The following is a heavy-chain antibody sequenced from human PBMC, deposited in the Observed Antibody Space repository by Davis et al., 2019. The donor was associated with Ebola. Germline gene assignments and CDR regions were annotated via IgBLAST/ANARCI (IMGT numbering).Heavy chain of an antibody. V-gene: IGHV3-7*01. D-gene: IGHD1/OR15-1a*01. J-gene: IGHJ4*02. CDR2: IKEDGTAT. Sequence: GESLKISCTASGFSFGQSWMTWVRQAPGKGLEWLANIKEDGTATNYVGSVRGRFTISRDNAENSLFLQMNSLRGEDTAVYYCARDRGWQQFDYWGQGTLVTVSS. CDR3: ARDRGWQQFDY. CDR1: GFSFGQSW.